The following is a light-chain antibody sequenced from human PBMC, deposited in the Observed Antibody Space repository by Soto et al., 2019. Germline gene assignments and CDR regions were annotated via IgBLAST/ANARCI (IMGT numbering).Light chain of an antibody. J-gene: IGKJ1*01. Sequence: DIQLTQSPSFLSASVGDRVTITCRASQGISSFLVWYQQQPGKAPKLLIYSASTLQSGVPSRFSGSGSGTEFTLTISSLQPEDFATYYCQQLNSYPLTFGQGTKVEI. CDR3: QQLNSYPLT. CDR2: SAS. V-gene: IGKV1-9*01. CDR1: QGISSF.